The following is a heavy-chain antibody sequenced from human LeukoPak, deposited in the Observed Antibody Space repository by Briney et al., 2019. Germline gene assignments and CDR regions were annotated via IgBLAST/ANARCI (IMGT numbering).Heavy chain of an antibody. D-gene: IGHD3-10*02. CDR2: IYYSGST. J-gene: IGHJ4*02. Sequence: PPETLSLTCTVSGGSISSGDYYWSWIRQPPGKGLEWIGYIYYSGSTYYNPSLKSRVTISVDTSKNQFSLKLSSVTAADTAVYYCARGLFGGPTDYWGQGTLVTVSS. CDR1: GGSISSGDYY. V-gene: IGHV4-30-4*01. CDR3: ARGLFGGPTDY.